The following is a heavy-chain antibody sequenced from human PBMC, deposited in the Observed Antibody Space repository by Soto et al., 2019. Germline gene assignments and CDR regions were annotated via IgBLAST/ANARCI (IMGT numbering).Heavy chain of an antibody. D-gene: IGHD1-20*01. CDR1: GFTFSNAW. Sequence: EVQLVESGGDLVKPGGSLRLSCAASGFTFSNAWMSWVRQAPGKGLEWVGRIKSKTDGGTTDYVAPVKGRFTISRDDSKNTLYLQMNSLKTEDTAFYYCTTASAYNWKRLRSYYYGMDVWGQGTTVTVSS. V-gene: IGHV3-15*01. CDR2: IKSKTDGGTT. CDR3: TTASAYNWKRLRSYYYGMDV. J-gene: IGHJ6*02.